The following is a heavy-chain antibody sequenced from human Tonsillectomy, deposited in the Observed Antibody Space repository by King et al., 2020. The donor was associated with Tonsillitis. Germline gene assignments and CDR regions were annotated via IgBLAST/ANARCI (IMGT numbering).Heavy chain of an antibody. CDR2: IAYDGSNK. Sequence: QLVQSGGGVVQPGRSLRLSCAASGFTFSSYAMHWVRQAPGKGLEWVALIAYDGSNKYFADSVKGRFTISRDNSRNTLYLQMNSLRAEDTAVYYCAREDYVQYYFDYWGQRTLCTVSS. D-gene: IGHD3-10*02. J-gene: IGHJ4*02. CDR3: AREDYVQYYFDY. CDR1: GFTFSSYA. V-gene: IGHV3-30*04.